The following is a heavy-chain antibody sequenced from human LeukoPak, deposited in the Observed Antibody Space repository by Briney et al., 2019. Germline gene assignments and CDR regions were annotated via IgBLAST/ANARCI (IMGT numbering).Heavy chain of an antibody. J-gene: IGHJ4*02. V-gene: IGHV4-39*07. CDR1: GGSISSSNYY. CDR2: IYYSGST. Sequence: PSEALSLTCTVSGGSISSSNYYWGWIRQPPGKGLEWIGSIYYSGSTYYNPSLKSRVTISVDTSKNQFSLKLGSVTAADTAVYYCARETNWYFDYWGQGTLVTVSS. CDR3: ARETNWYFDY.